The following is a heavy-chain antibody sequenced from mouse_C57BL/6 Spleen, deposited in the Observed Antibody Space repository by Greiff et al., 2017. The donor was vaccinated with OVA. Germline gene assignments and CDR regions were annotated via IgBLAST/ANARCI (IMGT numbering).Heavy chain of an antibody. V-gene: IGHV5-16*01. Sequence: EVKLVESEGGLVQPGSSMKLSCTASGFTFSDYYMAWVRQVPEKGLEWVANINYDGSSTYYLDSLKSRFIISRDNAKNILYLQMSSLKSEDTATYYCARVPDYWGQGTTLTVSS. CDR2: INYDGSST. CDR1: GFTFSDYY. J-gene: IGHJ2*01. CDR3: ARVPDY.